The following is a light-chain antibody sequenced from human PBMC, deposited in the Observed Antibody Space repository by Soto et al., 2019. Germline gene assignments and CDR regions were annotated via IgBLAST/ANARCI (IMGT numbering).Light chain of an antibody. Sequence: DLQMTQSPSSLSASVGDRVTITCRARESIRNNLNWYQQKPGKAPKLLIYAASTLQSGVPSRFRSVGCVLKLTHPAGFRQPEVFPANYCQQTYSDPRGACGSDSRVDFG. CDR2: AAS. J-gene: IGKJ3*01. CDR3: QQTYSDPRGACGSDSRVD. V-gene: IGKV1-39*01. CDR1: ESIRNN.